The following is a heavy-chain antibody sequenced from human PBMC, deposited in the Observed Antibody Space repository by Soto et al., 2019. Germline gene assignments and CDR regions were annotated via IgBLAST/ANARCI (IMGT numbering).Heavy chain of an antibody. J-gene: IGHJ4*02. V-gene: IGHV3-48*03. CDR2: ISSSGSLI. Sequence: EVQPVESGGGLIQPGASVRVSCAVSAFRFSSYATNWVRHAPGKGLDFLAYISSSGSLILYADSVSARFTISRDNAKTSLYLQMLSLRAEDTAVYYCARDDYRGDSGAFDFWGQGTLVTVSS. CDR3: ARDDYRGDSGAFDF. D-gene: IGHD2-21*02. CDR1: AFRFSSYA.